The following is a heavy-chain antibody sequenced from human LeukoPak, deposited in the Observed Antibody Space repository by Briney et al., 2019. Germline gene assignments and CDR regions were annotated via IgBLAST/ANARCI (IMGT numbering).Heavy chain of an antibody. CDR2: INNNSIYI. Sequence: GGSLRLSCAASGFTFSSYSMNWVREAPGKGVEWVSSINNNSIYIYYADSEQALFNIYRDNAKNSLYLQMNSLRAEDTAVYYCARGRGRGGSYYGYIDVGGKGTTVTVSS. CDR3: ARGRGRGGSYYGYIDV. J-gene: IGHJ6*03. CDR1: GFTFSSYS. V-gene: IGHV3-21*01. D-gene: IGHD1-26*01.